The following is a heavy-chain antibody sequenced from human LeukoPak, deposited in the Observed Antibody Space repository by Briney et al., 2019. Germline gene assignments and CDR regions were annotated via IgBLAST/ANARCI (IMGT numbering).Heavy chain of an antibody. D-gene: IGHD6-13*01. Sequence: GRSLRLSCAASGSTFSSYAMHWVRQAPGKGLEWVAVISYDGSDKYYADSVKGRFTISRDNAKNSLYLQMNSLRAEDTAVYYCARGDSSSWYQPYYYYYMDVWGKGTTVTISS. CDR1: GSTFSSYA. CDR2: ISYDGSDK. CDR3: ARGDSSSWYQPYYYYYMDV. J-gene: IGHJ6*03. V-gene: IGHV3-30*04.